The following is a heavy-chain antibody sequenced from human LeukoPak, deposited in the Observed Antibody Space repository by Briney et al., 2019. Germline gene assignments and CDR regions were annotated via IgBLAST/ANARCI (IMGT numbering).Heavy chain of an antibody. CDR2: IRYDGSNK. Sequence: GGSLRLSCAASGFTFSSYEMNWVRQAPGKGLEWEAFIRYDGSNKYYADSVRGRFTISRDNSKNTLYLHMNSLRAEDTAVYFCARTRFGDYLHDAFDMWGQGTMVTVSS. V-gene: IGHV3-30*02. CDR1: GFTFSSYE. J-gene: IGHJ3*02. CDR3: ARTRFGDYLHDAFDM. D-gene: IGHD4-17*01.